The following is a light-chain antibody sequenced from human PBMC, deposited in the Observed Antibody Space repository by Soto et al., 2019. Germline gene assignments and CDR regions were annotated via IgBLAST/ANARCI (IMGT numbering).Light chain of an antibody. J-gene: IGKJ1*01. CDR3: HQNDNVPPWT. Sequence: DIQMTQSPSSLSASVGDRVTITCRASQSISNYLDWYQLKPGKAPKLLIYAPSSLQSGVPSRFTVRGSGTDFTLNLSNLQAEDFATYSCHQNDNVPPWTFGQGTKVEIK. V-gene: IGKV1-39*01. CDR2: APS. CDR1: QSISNY.